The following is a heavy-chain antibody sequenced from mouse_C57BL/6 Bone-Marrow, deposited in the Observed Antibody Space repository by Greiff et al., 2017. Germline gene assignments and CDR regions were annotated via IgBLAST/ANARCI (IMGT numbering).Heavy chain of an antibody. CDR2: IDPSDSYT. V-gene: IGHV1-59*01. J-gene: IGHJ4*01. CDR1: GYTFTSYW. Sequence: QVHVKQPGAELVRPGTSVKLSCKASGYTFTSYWMHWVKQRPGQGLEWIGVIDPSDSYTNYNQKFKGKATLTVDTSSSTAYMQLSSLTSEDSAVYYCARRHAMDYWGQGTSVTVSS. CDR3: ARRHAMDY.